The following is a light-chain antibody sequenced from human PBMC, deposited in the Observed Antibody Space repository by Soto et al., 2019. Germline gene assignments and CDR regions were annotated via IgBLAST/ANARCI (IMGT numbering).Light chain of an antibody. V-gene: IGLV2-23*02. CDR3: CSYAGSLYV. J-gene: IGLJ1*01. CDR2: EVS. Sequence: QSLLTQPASVSGSPGQSITISCTGTSTDVGSYNLVSWYQQHPGEAPKLMIYEVSKRPSGLSNRFSGSKSDNTASLTISGLQAEDEADYYCCSYAGSLYVFGSGTKVTVL. CDR1: STDVGSYNL.